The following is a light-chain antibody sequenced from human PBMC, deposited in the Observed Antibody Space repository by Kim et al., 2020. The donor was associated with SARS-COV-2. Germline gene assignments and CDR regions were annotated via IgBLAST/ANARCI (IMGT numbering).Light chain of an antibody. V-gene: IGLV3-19*01. CDR1: SLRTYY. CDR3: NSRDSGVNLVVV. CDR2: GYN. Sequence: SSELTQDPAVSVALGQTVRITCQGDSLRTYYASWYQHKPGQAPVLVLYGYNKRPSGIPDRFSGSSSGNTASLTITGAQAEDEADYYCNSRDSGVNLVVVFGGGTQLTVL. J-gene: IGLJ2*01.